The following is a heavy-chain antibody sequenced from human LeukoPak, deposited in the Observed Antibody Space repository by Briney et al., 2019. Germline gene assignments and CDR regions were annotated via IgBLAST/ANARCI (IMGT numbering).Heavy chain of an antibody. J-gene: IGHJ6*03. CDR2: MNPNSGNT. CDR3: ARTAAYWAADYYYYYMDV. D-gene: IGHD2-15*01. Sequence: ASVKVSCKASGYTFTSYDINWVRQATGQGLEWMGWMNPNSGNTGYAQKFQGRVTITRNTSISTAYMELSSLRSEDTAVYYCARTAAYWAADYYYYYMDVWGKGTTVTVSS. V-gene: IGHV1-8*03. CDR1: GYTFTSYD.